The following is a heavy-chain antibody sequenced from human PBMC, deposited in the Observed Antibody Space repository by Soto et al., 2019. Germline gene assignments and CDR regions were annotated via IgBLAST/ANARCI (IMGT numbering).Heavy chain of an antibody. CDR1: GGSISSYY. CDR2: IYYSGST. V-gene: IGHV4-59*08. Sequence: SETLSLTCTVSGGSISSYYWSWIRQPPGKGLEWIGYIYYSGSTNYNPSLKSRVTISVDTSKNQFSLKLSSATAADTAVYYCARDKGGLDYWGQGTLVTVSS. D-gene: IGHD3-9*01. J-gene: IGHJ4*02. CDR3: ARDKGGLDY.